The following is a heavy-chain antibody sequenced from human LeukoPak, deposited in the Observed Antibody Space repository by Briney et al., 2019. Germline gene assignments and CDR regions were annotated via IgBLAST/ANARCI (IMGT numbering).Heavy chain of an antibody. CDR1: GFGFSNYW. CDR2: MNEDGSER. V-gene: IGHV3-7*01. Sequence: GGSLRLSCAASGFGFSNYWMSWVRQAPGKGLEWVANMNEDGSERNYVDSVKGRFTISRDNAQDSLYLQMNSLRAEDTAVYYCARDRGYSNFDYWGQGTLLTVSS. CDR3: ARDRGYSNFDY. J-gene: IGHJ4*02. D-gene: IGHD4-11*01.